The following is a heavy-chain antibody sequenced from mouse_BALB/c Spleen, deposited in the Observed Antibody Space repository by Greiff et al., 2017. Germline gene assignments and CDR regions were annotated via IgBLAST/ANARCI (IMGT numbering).Heavy chain of an antibody. CDR2: ISSGSSTI. CDR3: ARAGWLLSPYAMDY. J-gene: IGHJ4*01. V-gene: IGHV5-17*02. D-gene: IGHD2-3*01. Sequence: EVQLVESGGGLVQPGGSRKLSCAASGFTFSSFGMHWVRQAPEKGLEWVAYISSGSSTIYYADTVKGRFTISRDNPKNTLFLQMTSLRSEDTAMYYCARAGWLLSPYAMDYWGQGTSVTVSS. CDR1: GFTFSSFG.